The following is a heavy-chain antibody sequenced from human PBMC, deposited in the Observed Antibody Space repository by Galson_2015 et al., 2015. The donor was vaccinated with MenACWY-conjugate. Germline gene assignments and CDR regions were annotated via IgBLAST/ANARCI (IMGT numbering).Heavy chain of an antibody. CDR3: VRDVDAYNHAY. V-gene: IGHV3-74*01. D-gene: IGHD5-24*01. CDR2: IKADGSYA. Sequence: SLRLSCAASGFTFSNYWMHWVRQVPGKGLVWVSRIKADGSYANYADSVQGRFTISRDNAKNMVYLQMNSLRVEDTAVYYCVRDVDAYNHAYWGQGTLVTVPS. CDR1: GFTFSNYW. J-gene: IGHJ4*02.